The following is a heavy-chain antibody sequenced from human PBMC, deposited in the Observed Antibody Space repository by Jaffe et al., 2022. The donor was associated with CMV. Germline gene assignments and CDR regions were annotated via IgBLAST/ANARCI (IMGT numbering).Heavy chain of an antibody. V-gene: IGHV4-34*01. CDR2: INHSGST. J-gene: IGHJ4*02. CDR1: GGSFSGYY. Sequence: QVQLQQWGAGLLKPSETLSLTCAVYGGSFSGYYWSWIRQPPGKGLEWIGEINHSGSTNYNPSLKSRVTISVDTSKNQFSLKLSSVTAADTAVYYCARVTPDPTRLDYWGQGTLVTVSS. CDR3: ARVTPDPTRLDY.